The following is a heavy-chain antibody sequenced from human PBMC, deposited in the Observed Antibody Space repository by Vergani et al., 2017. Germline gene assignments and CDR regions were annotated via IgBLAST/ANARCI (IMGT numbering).Heavy chain of an antibody. D-gene: IGHD2-15*01. CDR2: ISWDGGST. J-gene: IGHJ6*02. V-gene: IGHV3-43D*03. CDR3: AKDMRGCSGGSCYSYYYGMDV. Sequence: EVQLVESGGVVVQPGGSLRLSCAASGFTFDDYAMHWVRQAAGKGLEWVSLISWDGGSTYYADSVKGRFTISRDNSKNSLYLQMNSLRAEDTALYYCAKDMRGCSGGSCYSYYYGMDVWGQGTTVTVSS. CDR1: GFTFDDYA.